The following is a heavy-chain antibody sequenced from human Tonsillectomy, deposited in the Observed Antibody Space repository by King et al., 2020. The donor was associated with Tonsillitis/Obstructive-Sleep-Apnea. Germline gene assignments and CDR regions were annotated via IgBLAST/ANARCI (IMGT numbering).Heavy chain of an antibody. CDR2: ISFDGNKK. Sequence: VQLVESGGGVVQPGGSLRLSCAASGFTFSSYSMHCVRQAPDKGLEWVAMISFDGNKKYYADSVKGRFTVSRANSKNTLYLQMDSLRAEDTAVYYCARERLIRITFGYQDAFDIWGQGAMVTVS. CDR1: GFTFSSYS. J-gene: IGHJ3*02. D-gene: IGHD3-16*01. V-gene: IGHV3-30*01. CDR3: ARERLIRITFGYQDAFDI.